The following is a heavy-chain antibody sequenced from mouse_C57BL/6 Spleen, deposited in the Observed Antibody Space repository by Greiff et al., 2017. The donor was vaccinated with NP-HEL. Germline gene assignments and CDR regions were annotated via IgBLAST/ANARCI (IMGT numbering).Heavy chain of an antibody. CDR3: ARWDYDISWCAY. V-gene: IGHV1-42*01. CDR1: GYSFTGYY. D-gene: IGHD2-4*01. CDR2: INPSTGGT. Sequence: EVQLQQSGPELVKPGASVKISCKASGYSFTGYYMNWVKQSPEKSLEWIGEINPSTGGTTYNQKFKAKATLTVDKSSSTAYMQLKSLTSEDSAVYYCARWDYDISWCAYWGQGTLVTVSA. J-gene: IGHJ3*01.